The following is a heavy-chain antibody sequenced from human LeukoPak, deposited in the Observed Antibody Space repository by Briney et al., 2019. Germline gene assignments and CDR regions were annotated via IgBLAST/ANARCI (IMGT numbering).Heavy chain of an antibody. CDR1: GYTFTGYY. V-gene: IGHV1-8*02. D-gene: IGHD3-22*01. CDR3: ARGVRRARTEDYESSGYFPADY. J-gene: IGHJ4*02. CDR2: MNPNTGNA. Sequence: SVKVSCKASGYTFTGYYMHWVRQAPGQGLEWMGWMNPNTGNAGYPRKFQSRVTMTRNTSMSTAYMELSSPTSEDTAVYYCARGVRRARTEDYESSGYFPADYWGQGTLVTVSS.